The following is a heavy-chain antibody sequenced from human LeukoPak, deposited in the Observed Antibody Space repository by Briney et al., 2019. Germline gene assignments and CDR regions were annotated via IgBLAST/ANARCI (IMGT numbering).Heavy chain of an antibody. CDR2: ISSSSSYI. Sequence: SGGSLRLSCAASGFTFSSYSMNWVRQAPGKGLEWVSSISSSSSYIYYADSVKGRFTISRDNAKNSLYLQMNSLRAEDTAVYYCARRYSGSYSPIDYWGQGTLVTVSS. CDR3: ARRYSGSYSPIDY. V-gene: IGHV3-21*01. D-gene: IGHD1-26*01. CDR1: GFTFSSYS. J-gene: IGHJ4*02.